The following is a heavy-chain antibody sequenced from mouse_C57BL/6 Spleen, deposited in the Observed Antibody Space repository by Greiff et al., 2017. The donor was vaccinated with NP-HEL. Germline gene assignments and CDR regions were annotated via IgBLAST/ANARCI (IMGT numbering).Heavy chain of an antibody. CDR2: IYPGSGST. Sequence: QVQLKQPGAELVKPGASVKMSCKASGYTFTSYWITWVKQRPGQGLEWIGDIYPGSGSTNYNEKFKSKATLTVDTSSSTAYMQLSSLTSEDSAVYYCAGYDGSYWYFDVWGTGTTVTVSS. D-gene: IGHD2-3*01. CDR3: AGYDGSYWYFDV. J-gene: IGHJ1*03. V-gene: IGHV1-55*01. CDR1: GYTFTSYW.